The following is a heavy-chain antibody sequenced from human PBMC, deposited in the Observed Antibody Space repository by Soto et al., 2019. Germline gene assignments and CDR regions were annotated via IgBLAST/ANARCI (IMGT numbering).Heavy chain of an antibody. CDR2: ITDNGGST. CDR3: AKERATATAFDY. CDR1: GFTFSRDG. D-gene: IGHD2-21*02. Sequence: GGSLRLSCAASGFTFSRDGMSWVRQAPGKGLEWVSLITDNGGSTYYADSVKGRFTISRDNTKNTLFLQMNSLRAEDTAVYYCAKERATATAFDYWGQGALVTVSS. V-gene: IGHV3-23*01. J-gene: IGHJ4*02.